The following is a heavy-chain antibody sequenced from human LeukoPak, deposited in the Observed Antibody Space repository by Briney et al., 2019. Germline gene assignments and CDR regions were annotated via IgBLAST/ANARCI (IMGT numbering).Heavy chain of an antibody. D-gene: IGHD3-10*01. Sequence: SETLSLTCTVSGGSISSGSYYWGWIRQPPGKGLEWIGNIYYSGSTYCNPSLKSRVTISVDTSKNQFSLKLSAVTAADTAVYYCASVRRGFGESSKYYSYYYMDVWGNGTTVTISS. CDR1: GGSISSGSYY. CDR3: ASVRRGFGESSKYYSYYYMDV. J-gene: IGHJ6*03. V-gene: IGHV4-39*01. CDR2: IYYSGST.